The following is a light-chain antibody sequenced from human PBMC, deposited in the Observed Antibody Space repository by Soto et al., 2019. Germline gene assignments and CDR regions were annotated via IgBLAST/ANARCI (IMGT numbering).Light chain of an antibody. CDR3: MQALQTPRT. V-gene: IGKV2-28*01. J-gene: IGKJ1*01. CDR1: QSLLHKNKNTY. Sequence: DIVMTQSPLSLPVTPGEAASISCRSSQSLLHKNKNTYFNWYLQKPGQSPQLLIYMGFKRASGVPDRFSGSGSGTYFTLRISRVEAEDAGVYYCMQALQTPRTVGQGTKVDIK. CDR2: MGF.